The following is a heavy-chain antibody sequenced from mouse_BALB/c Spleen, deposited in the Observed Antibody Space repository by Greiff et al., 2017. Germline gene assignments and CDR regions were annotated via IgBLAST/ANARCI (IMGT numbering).Heavy chain of an antibody. CDR1: GFTFTDYY. V-gene: IGHV7-3*02. J-gene: IGHJ4*01. D-gene: IGHD2-1*01. Sequence: EVKVVESGGGLVQPGGSLRLSCATSGFTFTDYYMSWVRQPPGKALEWLGFIRNKANGYTTEYSASVKGLFTISRDNSQSILYLQMNTLRAEDSATYYCARDYGNYGYAMDYWGQGTSVTVSS. CDR3: ARDYGNYGYAMDY. CDR2: IRNKANGYTT.